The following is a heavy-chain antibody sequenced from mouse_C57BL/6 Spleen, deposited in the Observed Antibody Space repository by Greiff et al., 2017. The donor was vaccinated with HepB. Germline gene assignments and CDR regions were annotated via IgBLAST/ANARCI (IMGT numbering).Heavy chain of an antibody. Sequence: QVQLQQSGAELVMPGASVKLSCKASGYTFTSYWMHWVKQRPGQGLEWIGEIDPSDSYTNYNQKFKGKSTLTVDKSSSTAYMQLSSLTSEDSAVYYCARGLQGHYYAMDYWGQGTSVTVSS. CDR3: ARGLQGHYYAMDY. J-gene: IGHJ4*01. V-gene: IGHV1-69*01. D-gene: IGHD3-1*01. CDR1: GYTFTSYW. CDR2: IDPSDSYT.